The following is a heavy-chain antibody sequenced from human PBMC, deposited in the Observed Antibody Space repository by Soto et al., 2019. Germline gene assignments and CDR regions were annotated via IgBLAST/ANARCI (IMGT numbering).Heavy chain of an antibody. Sequence: SETLSLTCTVSGGSISSYYWSWIRQPPGKGLEWIGYIYYSGSTNYNPSLKSRVTISVDTSKNQFSLKLSSVTAADTAVYYCARDIMGTNYYYGMDVWGQGTTVTVSS. CDR3: ARDIMGTNYYYGMDV. V-gene: IGHV4-59*01. CDR1: GGSISSYY. CDR2: IYYSGST. J-gene: IGHJ6*02. D-gene: IGHD2-8*01.